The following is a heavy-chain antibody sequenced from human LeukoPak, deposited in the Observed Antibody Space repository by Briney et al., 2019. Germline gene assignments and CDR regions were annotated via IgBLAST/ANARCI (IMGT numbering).Heavy chain of an antibody. Sequence: SETLSLTCTVSGGSISSYYWGWIRQPPGKGLEWIGNIYYSGSTYYNPSLKSRVTISVDTSKNLFSLKLSSVTAADTAVYYCARLVTEYGDYATYYYYYMDVWGKGTTVTISS. J-gene: IGHJ6*03. CDR2: IYYSGST. D-gene: IGHD4-17*01. CDR1: GGSISSYY. CDR3: ARLVTEYGDYATYYYYYMDV. V-gene: IGHV4-39*01.